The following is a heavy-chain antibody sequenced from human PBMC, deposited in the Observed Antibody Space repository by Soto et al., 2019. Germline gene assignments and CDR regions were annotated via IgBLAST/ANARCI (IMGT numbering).Heavy chain of an antibody. CDR3: AGGYGGNSVDY. CDR1: GGTFSSYA. J-gene: IGHJ4*02. D-gene: IGHD2-21*02. Sequence: SVKVSCKASGGTFSSYAISWVRQAPGQGLEWMGGVIPIFGTANYAQKFQGRVTITADESTSTAYMELSSLRSEDTAVYYCAGGYGGNSVDYWGQGTLVTVSS. CDR2: VIPIFGTA. V-gene: IGHV1-69*13.